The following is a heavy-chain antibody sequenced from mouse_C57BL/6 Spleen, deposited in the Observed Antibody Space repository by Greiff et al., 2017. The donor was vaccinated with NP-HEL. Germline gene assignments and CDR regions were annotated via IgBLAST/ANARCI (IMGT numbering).Heavy chain of an antibody. CDR1: GYTFTDYY. Sequence: QVQLKESGAELVRPGASVKLSCKASGYTFTDYYINWVKQRPGQGLEWIARIYPGSGNTYYNEKFKGKATLTAEKSSSTAYMQLSSLTSEDSAVYFGARDDGYDGYFDYWGQGTTLTVSS. CDR2: IYPGSGNT. CDR3: ARDDGYDGYFDY. V-gene: IGHV1-76*01. J-gene: IGHJ2*01. D-gene: IGHD2-2*01.